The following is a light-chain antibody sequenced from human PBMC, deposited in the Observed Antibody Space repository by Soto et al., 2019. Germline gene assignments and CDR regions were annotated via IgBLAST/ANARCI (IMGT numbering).Light chain of an antibody. CDR2: AAS. J-gene: IGKJ1*01. V-gene: IGKV1-39*01. CDR3: QQTFSTLWT. CDR1: QSISSF. Sequence: DIQMTQSPSSLSASVGDRVTITCRASQSISSFLNWYQQKPGKAPKLLIYAASSLQSGVPSRFSGSGSDTEFTLTISSLQPVDFATYYCQQTFSTLWTFGQGTKVEIK.